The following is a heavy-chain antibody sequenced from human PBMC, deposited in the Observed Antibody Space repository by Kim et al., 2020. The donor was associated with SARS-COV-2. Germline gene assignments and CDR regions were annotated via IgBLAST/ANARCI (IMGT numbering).Heavy chain of an antibody. J-gene: IGHJ4*02. D-gene: IGHD3-22*01. CDR3: ARAYYDSSGIFDY. CDR2: VNAGNGKT. V-gene: IGHV1-3*01. Sequence: ASVKVSCKASGYSFTTFTIHWVRQAPGKRPEWMGWVNAGNGKTKYSQKFQGRVAITRDTSASTASMELSSLRSEDTALYYCARAYYDSSGIFDYWGQGTLVTVSS. CDR1: GYSFTTFT.